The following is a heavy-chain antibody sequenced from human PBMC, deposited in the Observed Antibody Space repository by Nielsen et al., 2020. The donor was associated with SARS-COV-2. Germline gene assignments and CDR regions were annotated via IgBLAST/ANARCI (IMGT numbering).Heavy chain of an antibody. CDR2: IYYSGST. CDR3: ARDPPGYSYGYEGDFGFDY. CDR1: GGSISSYY. D-gene: IGHD5-18*01. Sequence: GSLRLSCTVSGGSISSYYWSWIRQPPGKGLEWIGYIYYSGSTNYNPSLKSRVTISVDTSKNQFSLKLSSVTAADTAVYYCARDPPGYSYGYEGDFGFDYWGQGTLVTVSS. J-gene: IGHJ4*02. V-gene: IGHV4-59*01.